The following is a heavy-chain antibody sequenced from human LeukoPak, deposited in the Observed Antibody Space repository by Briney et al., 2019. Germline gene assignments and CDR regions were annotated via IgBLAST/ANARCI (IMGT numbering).Heavy chain of an antibody. CDR1: GFIFSNAW. CDR2: IKSKTDGGKT. CDR3: STTGTEWLFNY. Sequence: GGSLRLSCAASGFIFSNAWMSRVRQAPGKGLEWVGRIKSKTDGGKTDYVAPVKGRFTISRDDSKSTLYLQMSSLKTEDTAVYYCSTTGTEWLFNYWGQGTLVTVSS. V-gene: IGHV3-15*01. D-gene: IGHD3-3*01. J-gene: IGHJ4*02.